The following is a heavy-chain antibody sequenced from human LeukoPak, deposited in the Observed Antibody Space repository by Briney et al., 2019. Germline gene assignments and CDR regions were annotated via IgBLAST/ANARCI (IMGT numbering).Heavy chain of an antibody. CDR2: IYYSAST. V-gene: IGHV4-39*01. Sequence: SETLSLTCTVSGGSISSSSYYWVWIRQPPGKGLEWIGSIYYSASTYYTPSLKSRVTLSVDTSKSQCSPKVSSVTAADAAVYYCARRLSKYYFDYWGQGTLVTVSS. CDR1: GGSISSSSYY. CDR3: ARRLSKYYFDY. J-gene: IGHJ4*02.